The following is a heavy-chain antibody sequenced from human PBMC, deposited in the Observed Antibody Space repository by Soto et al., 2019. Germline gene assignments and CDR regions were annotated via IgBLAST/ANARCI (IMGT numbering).Heavy chain of an antibody. Sequence: SETLSLTCAVYGGSFSGYYWSWIRQPPGKGLEWIGEINHSGSTNYNPSLKSRVTISVDTSKNQFSLKLSSVTAADTAVYYCARRFWGSYGSGSGFDYWGQGTLVTVSS. D-gene: IGHD3-10*01. CDR2: INHSGST. V-gene: IGHV4-34*01. J-gene: IGHJ4*02. CDR1: GGSFSGYY. CDR3: ARRFWGSYGSGSGFDY.